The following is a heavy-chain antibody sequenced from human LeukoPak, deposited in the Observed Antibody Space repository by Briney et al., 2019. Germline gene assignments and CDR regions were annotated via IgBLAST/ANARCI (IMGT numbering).Heavy chain of an antibody. Sequence: ASVKVSCKASGYTFTGHYMQWVRQAPGQGLEWTGRINPNSGGTNYAQKFQGRVTMTRDTSISTAYMELSRLRSDDTAVYYCARASDYGGREINWFDPWGQGTLVTVSS. CDR2: INPNSGGT. CDR1: GYTFTGHY. CDR3: ARASDYGGREINWFDP. J-gene: IGHJ5*02. V-gene: IGHV1-2*06. D-gene: IGHD4-23*01.